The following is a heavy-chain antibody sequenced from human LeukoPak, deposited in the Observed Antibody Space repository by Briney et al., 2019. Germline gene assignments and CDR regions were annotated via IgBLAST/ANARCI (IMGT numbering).Heavy chain of an antibody. Sequence: PSETLSLTCTVSGYSISSGYYWGWIRQPPGKGLKWIGYIYYSGSTNYNPSLKSRVTISVDTSKNQFSLKLSSVTAADTAVYYCARHVGYYYYYGMDVWGKGTTVTVSS. CDR2: IYYSGST. J-gene: IGHJ6*04. D-gene: IGHD1-26*01. CDR1: GYSISSGYY. CDR3: ARHVGYYYYYGMDV. V-gene: IGHV4-38-2*02.